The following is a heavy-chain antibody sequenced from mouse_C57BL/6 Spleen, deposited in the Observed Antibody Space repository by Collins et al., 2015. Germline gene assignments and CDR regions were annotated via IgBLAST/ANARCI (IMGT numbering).Heavy chain of an antibody. V-gene: IGHV3-1*01. CDR3: ARDGLLRSAWFAY. Sequence: DVQLQESGPGMVKPSQSLSLTCTVTGYSITSGYDWHWIRHFPGNKLEWMGYISYSGSTNYNPSLKSRISITHDTSKNHFFLKLNSVTTEDTATYYCARDGLLRSAWFAYWGQGTLVTVSA. D-gene: IGHD1-1*01. CDR2: ISYSGST. J-gene: IGHJ3*01. CDR1: GYSITSGYD.